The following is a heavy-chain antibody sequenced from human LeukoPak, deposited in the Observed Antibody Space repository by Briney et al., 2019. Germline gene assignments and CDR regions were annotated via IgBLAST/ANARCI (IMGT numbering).Heavy chain of an antibody. CDR3: ARRKFYRLGKKKEPNWFDS. Sequence: GGSLRLSCEASGFTFDSFDMTWVRQAPGKGLEWVSLISGSGFHTFYAASVEGRFTVSRDNSKNTMYPQMNTLRAEDTAIYYCARRKFYRLGKKKEPNWFDSWGQGTLVTVSS. J-gene: IGHJ5*01. D-gene: IGHD3-16*01. CDR2: ISGSGFHT. V-gene: IGHV3-23*01. CDR1: GFTFDSFD.